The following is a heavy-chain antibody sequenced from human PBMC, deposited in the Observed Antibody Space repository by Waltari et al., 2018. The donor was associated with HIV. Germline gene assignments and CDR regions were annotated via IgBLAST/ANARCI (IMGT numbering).Heavy chain of an antibody. CDR3: ARHALRVGAAYWNFDL. CDR2: IYYTGRA. V-gene: IGHV4-39*01. CDR1: GGSVSSSSYF. D-gene: IGHD1-26*01. J-gene: IGHJ2*01. Sequence: QLQLQESRPGLVTPSENLSLTCTVSGGSVSSSSYFSGWIRQPPGRGLEWVGRIYYTGRAYYNPSLKSRVTISVDTSKNQFSLKVTSVTAADTAVYYCARHALRVGAAYWNFDLWGRGTLVTVSS.